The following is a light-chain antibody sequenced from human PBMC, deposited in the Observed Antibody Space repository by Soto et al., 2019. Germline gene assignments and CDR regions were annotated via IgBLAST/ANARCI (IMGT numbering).Light chain of an antibody. CDR2: DAS. J-gene: IGKJ4*01. CDR3: QQHSNWLLS. V-gene: IGKV3-11*01. CDR1: QSVSSY. Sequence: EIVLTQSPATLSLSPGERATLSCRASQSVSSYLAWYHQKPGQAPTLLIYDASNRATGIPARFSSSRSGTDFTLTIIRLEHEDFAVYYRQQHSNWLLSFGGGTKVEIK.